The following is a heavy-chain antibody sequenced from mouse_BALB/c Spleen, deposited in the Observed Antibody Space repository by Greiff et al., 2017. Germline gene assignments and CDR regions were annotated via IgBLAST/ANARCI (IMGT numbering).Heavy chain of an antibody. J-gene: IGHJ2*01. V-gene: IGHV3-2*02. CDR1: GYSITSDYA. CDR3: ARLDGNSPAAAHYFDY. D-gene: IGHD2-1*01. Sequence: EVKLMESGPGLVKPSQSLSLTCTVTGYSITSDYAWNWIRQFPGNKLEWMGYISYSGSTSYNPSLKSRISITRDTSKNQFFLQLNSVTTEDTATYYCARLDGNSPAAAHYFDYWGQGTTLTVSS. CDR2: ISYSGST.